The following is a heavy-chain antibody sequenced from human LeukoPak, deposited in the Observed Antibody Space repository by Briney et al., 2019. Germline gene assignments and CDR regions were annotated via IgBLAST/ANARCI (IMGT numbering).Heavy chain of an antibody. Sequence: PSETLSLTCTVSGGSISSRNYYWGWIRQPPGKGLEWIGSFYYSGSTYYNPSLKSRVTISVDTSKNQFSLKLSSATAADTAVYYCARGLSITMIVVVTSNWFDPWGQGTLVTVSS. V-gene: IGHV4-39*01. CDR3: ARGLSITMIVVVTSNWFDP. D-gene: IGHD3-22*01. J-gene: IGHJ5*02. CDR1: GGSISSRNYY. CDR2: FYYSGST.